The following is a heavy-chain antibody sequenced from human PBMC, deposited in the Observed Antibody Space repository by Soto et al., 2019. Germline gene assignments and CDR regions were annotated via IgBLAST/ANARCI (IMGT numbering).Heavy chain of an antibody. V-gene: IGHV3-30*18. J-gene: IGHJ4*02. Sequence: GRSLRLSCAASGFTFSSYGMHGVRQDPGKGLEWVAVISYDGSNKYYADSVKGRFTISRDNSKNTLYLQMNSLRAEDTAVYYCAKDTSIGVAGTLGLFDYWGQGTLVTVSS. CDR1: GFTFSSYG. CDR2: ISYDGSNK. D-gene: IGHD6-19*01. CDR3: AKDTSIGVAGTLGLFDY.